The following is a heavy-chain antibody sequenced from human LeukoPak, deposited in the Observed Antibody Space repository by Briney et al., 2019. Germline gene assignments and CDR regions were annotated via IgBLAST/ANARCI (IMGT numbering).Heavy chain of an antibody. CDR3: TFSGSRVLWENWFDP. J-gene: IGHJ5*02. D-gene: IGHD1-26*01. Sequence: GGSLRLSCAASGFTFSSYEMNWVRQAPGKGLEWVSYISSSGSTIYYADSVKGRFTISRDNAKNSLYLQMNSLKTEDTAVYYCTFSGSRVLWENWFDPWGQGTLVTVSS. V-gene: IGHV3-48*03. CDR1: GFTFSSYE. CDR2: ISSSGSTI.